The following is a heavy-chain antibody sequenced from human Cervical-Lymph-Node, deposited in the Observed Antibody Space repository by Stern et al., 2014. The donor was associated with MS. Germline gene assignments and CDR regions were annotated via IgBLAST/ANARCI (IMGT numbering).Heavy chain of an antibody. CDR3: AKGPYSSGWYDGFDY. D-gene: IGHD6-19*01. J-gene: IGHJ4*02. Sequence: QMQLVQSGGGVVQPGRSLRLSCAASGFTFSSYGMHWVRQAPGKGLEWVAVISYDGSNKYYADSVKGRFTISRDNSKNTLYLQMNSLRAEDTAVYYCAKGPYSSGWYDGFDYWGQGTLVTVSS. CDR2: ISYDGSNK. CDR1: GFTFSSYG. V-gene: IGHV3-30*18.